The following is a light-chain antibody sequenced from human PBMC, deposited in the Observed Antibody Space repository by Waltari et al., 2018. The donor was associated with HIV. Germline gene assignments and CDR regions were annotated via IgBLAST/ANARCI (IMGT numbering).Light chain of an antibody. CDR2: GAT. CDR1: QSVSSN. J-gene: IGKJ5*01. CDR3: QQYNQGPLGIT. V-gene: IGKV3-15*01. Sequence: ELVMTQSPATLSVSPGGRATLFCRASQSVSSNLAWYQQKPGQGPRLLIYGATTRATGIPARFGGSGSGTEFTLTISSLQSEDFGLYYCQQYNQGPLGITFGQGTRLEI.